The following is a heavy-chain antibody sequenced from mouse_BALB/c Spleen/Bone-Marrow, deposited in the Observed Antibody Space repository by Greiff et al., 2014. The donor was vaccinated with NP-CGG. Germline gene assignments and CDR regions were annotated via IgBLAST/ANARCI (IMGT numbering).Heavy chain of an antibody. D-gene: IGHD1-1*01. CDR3: APYYYGSSQFAY. CDR1: GFNIKDTY. V-gene: IGHV14-3*02. CDR2: IDPANGNT. J-gene: IGHJ3*01. Sequence: VHVKQSGAELVKPGASVELSCTASGFNIKDTYMHWVKQRPEQGLEWIGRIDPANGNTKYDPKFQGKATITADTSSNTAYLQLSSLTSEDTAVYYCAPYYYGSSQFAYWGQGTLVTVSA.